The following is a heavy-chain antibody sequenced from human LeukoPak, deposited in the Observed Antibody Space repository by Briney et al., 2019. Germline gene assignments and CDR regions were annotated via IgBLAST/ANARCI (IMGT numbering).Heavy chain of an antibody. J-gene: IGHJ4*02. V-gene: IGHV3-30-3*01. Sequence: PGMSLRLSCAASGFAFSGAAMHWVRQAPGKGLEWVAITSYDGSNKFYSDSVKGRFTISRDNSVNTLFLQMTSLSPEDTAIYYCARNFPYSSSYNLDVWGQGTLVTVSS. CDR3: ARNFPYSSSYNLDV. CDR1: GFAFSGAA. CDR2: TSYDGSNK. D-gene: IGHD6-6*01.